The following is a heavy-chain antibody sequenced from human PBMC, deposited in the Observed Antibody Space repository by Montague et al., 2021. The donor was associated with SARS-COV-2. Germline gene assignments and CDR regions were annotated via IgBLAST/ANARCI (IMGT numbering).Heavy chain of an antibody. CDR1: GGSVRVYY. J-gene: IGHJ3*01. Sequence: SETLSLTCAVYGGSVRVYYWSWLRQSPRNGLEEIAEINHSGTANYNPSLKSRVSISVDTSKNQFTLKLTSVTAADTAMYYCAKEREVVRAARTLVAFDLWGQGTMVTVSS. D-gene: IGHD2-2*01. CDR3: AKEREVVRAARTLVAFDL. V-gene: IGHV4-34*01. CDR2: INHSGTA.